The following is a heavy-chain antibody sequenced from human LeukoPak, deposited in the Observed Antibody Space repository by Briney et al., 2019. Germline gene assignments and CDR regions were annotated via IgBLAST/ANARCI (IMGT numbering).Heavy chain of an antibody. CDR2: IIPIFGTA. V-gene: IGHV1-69*01. CDR1: GGIFSSYV. Sequence: ASVKVSCKASGGIFSSYVISWVRQAPGQGLEWMGGIIPIFGTANYAQKFQGRVTITADESTSTAYMELSSLRSEDTAVYYCATCARNFYCYRFDYCGQGTLVTVSS. CDR3: ATCARNFYCYRFDY. D-gene: IGHD2-2*02. J-gene: IGHJ4*02.